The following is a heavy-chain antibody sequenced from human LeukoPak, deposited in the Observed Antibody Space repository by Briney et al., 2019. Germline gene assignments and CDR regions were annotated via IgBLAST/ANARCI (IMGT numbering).Heavy chain of an antibody. D-gene: IGHD3-22*01. Sequence: SETLSLTCTVSGYSISSGYYWGWIRQPPGKGLEWIGIIYHSGSTYYNPSLKNRVTISVDTSKNQFSLKLGSVTAADTAVYYCVRDASNYYDSTGYYQIDYWGQGTLVTVSS. V-gene: IGHV4-38-2*02. J-gene: IGHJ4*02. CDR3: VRDASNYYDSTGYYQIDY. CDR2: IYHSGST. CDR1: GYSISSGYY.